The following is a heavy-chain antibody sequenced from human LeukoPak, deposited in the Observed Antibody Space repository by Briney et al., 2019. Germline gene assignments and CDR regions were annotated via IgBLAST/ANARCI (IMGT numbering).Heavy chain of an antibody. D-gene: IGHD2-2*01. Sequence: GASVKVSCKASGYTFTSYGISWVRQAPGQGLEWMGRIIPILGIANYAQKFQGRVTITADKSTSTAYMELSSLRSEDTAVYYCATDSEYQLLPFDPWGQGTLVTVSS. V-gene: IGHV1-69*04. J-gene: IGHJ5*02. CDR1: GYTFTSYG. CDR3: ATDSEYQLLPFDP. CDR2: IIPILGIA.